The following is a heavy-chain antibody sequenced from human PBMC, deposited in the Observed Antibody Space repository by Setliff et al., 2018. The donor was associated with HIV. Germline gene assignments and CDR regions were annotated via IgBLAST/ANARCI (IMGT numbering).Heavy chain of an antibody. CDR2: ISTSNGNT. D-gene: IGHD1-1*01. J-gene: IGHJ4*02. CDR1: GYTFIHFG. CDR3: ARYGFVDRATETTHLDS. V-gene: IGHV1-18*01. Sequence: ASVKVSCKASGYTFIHFGISWARQAPGQGLEWMGWISTSNGNTIYAQKFQGRVTMTTDTSTSTAYMELRSLRSDDTALYYCARYGFVDRATETTHLDSWGQGTLVTVSS.